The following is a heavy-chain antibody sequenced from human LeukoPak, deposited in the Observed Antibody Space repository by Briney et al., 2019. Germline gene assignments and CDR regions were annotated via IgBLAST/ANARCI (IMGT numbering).Heavy chain of an antibody. J-gene: IGHJ4*02. Sequence: GGFLRLSCAASGFTFSSYWVTWVRQAPGKGLEWVANIKQDGNEKYYVDSVKGRFTISRDNAKNSLYLQMNSLRAEDTAVYYCASVHNYFASGSYDNVDDYWGQGTLVTVSS. CDR1: GFTFSSYW. V-gene: IGHV3-7*01. CDR2: IKQDGNEK. CDR3: ASVHNYFASGSYDNVDDY. D-gene: IGHD3-10*01.